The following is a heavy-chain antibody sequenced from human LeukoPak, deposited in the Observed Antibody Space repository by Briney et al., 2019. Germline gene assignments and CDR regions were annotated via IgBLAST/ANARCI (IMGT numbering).Heavy chain of an antibody. V-gene: IGHV3-66*01. D-gene: IGHD6-13*01. CDR3: ATGGGSSRWYSAYYFDY. Sequence: PGGSLRLSCAASGFTVSSTYMSWVRQAPGKGLEWVSVIYSGGSTYYADSVKGRFTISRDNSKDTLYLQMNSLRAEDTAVYYCATGGGSSRWYSAYYFDYWGQGTLVTVSS. CDR1: GFTVSSTY. J-gene: IGHJ4*02. CDR2: IYSGGST.